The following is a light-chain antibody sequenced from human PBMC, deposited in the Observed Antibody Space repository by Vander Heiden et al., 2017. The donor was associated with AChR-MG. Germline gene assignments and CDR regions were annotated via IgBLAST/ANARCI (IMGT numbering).Light chain of an antibody. CDR2: DVS. CDR3: SSYTSDYTGV. J-gene: IGLJ2*01. Sequence: QSAPPQPAALSRAPGQAITISCPGTSSYVCGYNYVSWYQQHPGNAHKLLISDVSNRPAWVYNRFSGSKSGNTASLTISGLQPEDEADYYCSSYTSDYTGVFGGGTKLTVL. CDR1: SSYVCGYNY. V-gene: IGLV2-14*01.